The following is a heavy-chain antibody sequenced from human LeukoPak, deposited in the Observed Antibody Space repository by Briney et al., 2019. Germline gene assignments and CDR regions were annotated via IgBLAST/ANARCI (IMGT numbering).Heavy chain of an antibody. D-gene: IGHD3-10*01. CDR2: ISGSGNTI. CDR1: GFTFRSDS. J-gene: IGHJ4*02. V-gene: IGHV3-48*02. Sequence: GGSLRLSCAASGFTFRSDSMNWVRRAPGKGLEWVSYISGSGNTIYYADSVKGRFTISRDNAENSLYLQMNSLRDEDTAVYYCARDGTGSGTYSNFWGQGTLVTVSS. CDR3: ARDGTGSGTYSNF.